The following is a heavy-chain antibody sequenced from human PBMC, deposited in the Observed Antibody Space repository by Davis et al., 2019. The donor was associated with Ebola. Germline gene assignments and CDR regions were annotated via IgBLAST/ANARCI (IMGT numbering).Heavy chain of an antibody. CDR2: ISSSGSTI. J-gene: IGHJ4*02. V-gene: IGHV3-11*04. D-gene: IGHD4-17*01. Sequence: PGGSLRLSCAASGFTFSDYYMSWIRQAPGKGLEWVSYISSSGSTIYYADSVKGRFTISRDNAKNSLYLQMNSLRAEDTAVYYCARDMSDYGDYVSSGWESREDYWGQGTLVTVSS. CDR1: GFTFSDYY. CDR3: ARDMSDYGDYVSSGWESREDY.